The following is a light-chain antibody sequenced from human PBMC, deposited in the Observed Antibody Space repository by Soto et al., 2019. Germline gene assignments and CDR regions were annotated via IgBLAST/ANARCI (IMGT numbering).Light chain of an antibody. CDR1: SRDVGAYDY. J-gene: IGLJ1*01. V-gene: IGLV2-14*03. CDR3: CSYADGSTYL. CDR2: YVD. Sequence: QSAMAQPASVSGSPGQSITISCTGASRDVGAYDYVSWYLQYPDKAPQLLIYYVDHRPSGVSSRFSGSKSGNTASLTISGLQAEDEGDYYCCSYADGSTYLFGNGNKVTV.